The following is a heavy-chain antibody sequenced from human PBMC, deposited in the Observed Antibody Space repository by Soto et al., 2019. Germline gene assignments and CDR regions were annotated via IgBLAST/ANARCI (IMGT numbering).Heavy chain of an antibody. V-gene: IGHV3-30*18. CDR3: AKDIITMVRGFFDY. J-gene: IGHJ4*02. CDR1: GFTFSSYG. Sequence: QVQLVESGGGVVQPGRSLRLSCAASGFTFSSYGMHWVRQAPGKGLEWVAVISYDGSNKYYADSVKGRVTISRDNSKNTLYLQMNSLRAEDTAVYYCAKDIITMVRGFFDYWGQGTLVTVSS. D-gene: IGHD3-10*01. CDR2: ISYDGSNK.